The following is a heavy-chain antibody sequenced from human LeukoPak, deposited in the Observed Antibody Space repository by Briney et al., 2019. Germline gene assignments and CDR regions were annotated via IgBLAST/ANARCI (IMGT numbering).Heavy chain of an antibody. CDR1: GGSISSHY. V-gene: IGHV4-34*01. J-gene: IGHJ4*02. Sequence: PSETLSLTCTVSGGSISSHYWSWIRQPPGKGLEWIGEINHSGSTNYNPSLKSRVTISVDTSKNQFSLKLSSVTAADTAVYYCARGGKWELLYFDYWGQGTLVTVSS. CDR3: ARGGKWELLYFDY. D-gene: IGHD1-26*01. CDR2: INHSGST.